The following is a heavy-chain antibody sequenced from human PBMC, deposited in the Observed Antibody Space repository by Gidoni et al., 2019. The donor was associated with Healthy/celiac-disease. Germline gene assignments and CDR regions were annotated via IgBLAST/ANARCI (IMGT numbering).Heavy chain of an antibody. Sequence: EVQLFASGGGFVQPGGSLRLSCAASGFTFSSYAMSGVRQAPGKGLEWVSAISGSGGSTYYADSVKGRFNISRDNSKNTLYLQMNSLRAEDTAVDYCAKDSSGYDFWSGYSTFWGQGTLVTGSS. J-gene: IGHJ4*02. V-gene: IGHV3-23*01. CDR1: GFTFSSYA. CDR3: AKDSSGYDFWSGYSTF. D-gene: IGHD3-3*01. CDR2: ISGSGGST.